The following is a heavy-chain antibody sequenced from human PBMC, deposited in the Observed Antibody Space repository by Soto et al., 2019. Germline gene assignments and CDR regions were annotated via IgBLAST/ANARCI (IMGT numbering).Heavy chain of an antibody. CDR2: IHYSVNT. CDR1: GASVSSTSYY. CDR3: ASRRRDDICNAASCYVTY. D-gene: IGHD2-2*01. J-gene: IGHJ4*02. V-gene: IGHV4-39*01. Sequence: QLQLQESGPGLVKPSETLSLTCTVSGASVSSTSYYWGWIRQPPGKGLDWIGSIHYSVNTYYNPSLKSRVTISVDTSKNQFSLILPSVTAADTAVYYCASRRRDDICNAASCYVTYWGQGTLVTVSS.